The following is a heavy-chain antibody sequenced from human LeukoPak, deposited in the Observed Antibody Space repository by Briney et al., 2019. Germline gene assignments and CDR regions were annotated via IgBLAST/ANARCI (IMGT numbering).Heavy chain of an antibody. D-gene: IGHD2-2*01. CDR2: VTISGDNT. Sequence: GGSLRLSCAASGFTFSNFGMSWVRQAPEKGLEWVSSVTISGDNTYYAESVKGRFTISRDNSKGTLYLLMSSLRADDTAVYYCARGMGVLVPAATWFDPWGQGTLVTVSS. CDR3: ARGMGVLVPAATWFDP. J-gene: IGHJ5*02. V-gene: IGHV3-23*01. CDR1: GFTFSNFG.